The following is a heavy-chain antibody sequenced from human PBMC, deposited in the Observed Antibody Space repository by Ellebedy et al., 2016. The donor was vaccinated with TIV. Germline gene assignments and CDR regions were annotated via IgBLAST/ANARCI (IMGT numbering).Heavy chain of an antibody. CDR3: ARVYCGSDCQSCDY. CDR1: GYTFTSYG. D-gene: IGHD2-21*02. Sequence: AASVKVSCKASGYTFTSYGFSWVRQAPGQGLEWMGWISGYNGDTYYAQHLQVRVTLTTHPSTTTAYMERRSLRSDDTAVYYCARVYCGSDCQSCDYWGQGTLVTVSS. V-gene: IGHV1-18*04. CDR2: ISGYNGDT. J-gene: IGHJ4*02.